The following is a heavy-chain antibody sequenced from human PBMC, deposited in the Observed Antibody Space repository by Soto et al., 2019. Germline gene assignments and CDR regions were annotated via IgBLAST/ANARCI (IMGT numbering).Heavy chain of an antibody. Sequence: TVRVSCKASGYIFTQYGIGWVRQAPGQGLEWMGWINGYNGKPNYAQEFRGRVTMTTDTSTSTAYMDLRSLTSDDTGVYYCARWDGIFGAGGVDWGQGTLVTVSS. CDR3: ARWDGIFGAGGVD. CDR2: INGYNGKP. D-gene: IGHD3-16*01. J-gene: IGHJ4*02. CDR1: GYIFTQYG. V-gene: IGHV1-18*01.